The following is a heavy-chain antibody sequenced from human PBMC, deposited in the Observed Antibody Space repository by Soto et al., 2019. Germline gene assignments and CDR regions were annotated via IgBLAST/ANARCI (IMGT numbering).Heavy chain of an antibody. Sequence: PGESLKISCKGSGYSFTSYWIGWVRQMPGKGLEWMGIIYPGDSDTRYSPSFQGQVTISADKSISTAYLQWSSLKASDTAMYYCARHISDEAAAFDIWGQGTMVTVSS. J-gene: IGHJ3*02. V-gene: IGHV5-51*01. CDR3: ARHISDEAAAFDI. CDR2: IYPGDSDT. D-gene: IGHD6-25*01. CDR1: GYSFTSYW.